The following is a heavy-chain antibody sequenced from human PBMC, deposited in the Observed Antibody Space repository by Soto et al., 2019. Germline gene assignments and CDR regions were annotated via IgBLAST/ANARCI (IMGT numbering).Heavy chain of an antibody. CDR1: GGSISSSSYY. V-gene: IGHV4-39*01. D-gene: IGHD3-9*01. CDR2: IYYSGST. CDR3: ILRYFGWVGPPI. J-gene: IGHJ3*02. Sequence: QLQLQESGPGLVKPSETLSLTCTVSGGSISSSSYYWGWIRQPPGKGLEWIGSIYYSGSTYYNPSLKSRVAISVDSSKNQFSLKLSSVTDADTAVNYCILRYFGWVGPPIWGQGTMVTVSS.